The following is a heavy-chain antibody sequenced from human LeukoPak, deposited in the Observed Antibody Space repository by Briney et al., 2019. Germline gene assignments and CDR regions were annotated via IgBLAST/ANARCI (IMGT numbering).Heavy chain of an antibody. CDR2: IYHTGST. D-gene: IGHD2-21*02. CDR1: DGSISGSYYY. V-gene: IGHV4-39*01. Sequence: SETLSLTCTVSDGSISGSYYYWGWIRQPPGKALEWIGSIYHTGSTNYNPSLKSRVTISVDTSKNQFSLKLSSVTAADTAVYYCARQGYIVVVTATNWFDPWGQGTLVTVSS. CDR3: ARQGYIVVVTATNWFDP. J-gene: IGHJ5*02.